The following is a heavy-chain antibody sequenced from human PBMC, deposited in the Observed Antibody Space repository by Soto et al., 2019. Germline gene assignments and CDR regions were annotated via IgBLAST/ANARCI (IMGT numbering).Heavy chain of an antibody. Sequence: SETLSLTCAVSGGSISSSNWWSWVRQPPGKGLEWIGEIYHSGSTNYNPSLESRVTISVDKSKNQFSLKLSSVTAADTAVYYCARVRSKVWNWFDPWGQGTLVTVSS. J-gene: IGHJ5*02. CDR3: ARVRSKVWNWFDP. CDR2: IYHSGST. D-gene: IGHD1-20*01. CDR1: GGSISSSNW. V-gene: IGHV4-4*02.